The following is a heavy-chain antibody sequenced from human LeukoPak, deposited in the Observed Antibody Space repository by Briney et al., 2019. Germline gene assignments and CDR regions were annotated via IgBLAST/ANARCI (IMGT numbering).Heavy chain of an antibody. V-gene: IGHV3-23*01. CDR2: LGGSGLYT. CDR3: ANGRTHYYGSGSYEGFPIDY. J-gene: IGHJ4*02. D-gene: IGHD3-10*01. Sequence: GGSLRLSCAASGFTFISFGMNWVRQAPGKGLEWVSGLGGSGLYTYYADSVTGRFTISRDNSKGTVYLQMNSLRAEDTAVYYCANGRTHYYGSGSYEGFPIDYWGQGTLVTVSS. CDR1: GFTFISFG.